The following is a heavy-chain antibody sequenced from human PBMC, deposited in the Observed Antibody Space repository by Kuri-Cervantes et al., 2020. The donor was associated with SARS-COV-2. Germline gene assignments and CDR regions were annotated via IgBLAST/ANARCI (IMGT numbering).Heavy chain of an antibody. Sequence: SETLSLTCTVSGGSITNYNWTWIRRPAGKGLEWIGRIYNIDNTRYNPSLKSRVTISVDTSKNQFSLKLSSVTAADTAVYYCARRSFQPRYYYYYYMDVWGKGTTVTVSS. J-gene: IGHJ6*03. V-gene: IGHV4-4*07. CDR2: IYNIDNT. CDR3: ARRSFQPRYYYYYYMDV. CDR1: GGSITNYN.